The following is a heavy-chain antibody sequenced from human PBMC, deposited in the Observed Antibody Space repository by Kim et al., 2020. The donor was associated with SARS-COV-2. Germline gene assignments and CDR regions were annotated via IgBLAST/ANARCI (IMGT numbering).Heavy chain of an antibody. D-gene: IGHD3-10*01. Sequence: YYVDSVKGRFTISRDNAKNSLYLQMNSLRAEDTAVYYCARDATMVRAFDYWGQGTLVTVSS. V-gene: IGHV3-7*01. CDR3: ARDATMVRAFDY. J-gene: IGHJ4*02.